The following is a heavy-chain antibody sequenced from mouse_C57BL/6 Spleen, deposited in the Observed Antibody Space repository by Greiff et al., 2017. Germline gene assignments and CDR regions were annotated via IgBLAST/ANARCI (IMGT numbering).Heavy chain of an antibody. CDR3: ARNPIYYGTLYWYFDV. CDR2: IWSGGST. D-gene: IGHD2-1*01. CDR1: GFSLTSYG. J-gene: IGHJ1*03. Sequence: VQLQESGPGLVQPSQSLSITCTVSGFSLTSYGVHWVRQSPGKGLEWLGVIWSGGSTDYNAAFISRLSISKDNSKSQVFFKMNSLQADDTAIYYCARNPIYYGTLYWYFDVWGTGTTVTVSS. V-gene: IGHV2-2*01.